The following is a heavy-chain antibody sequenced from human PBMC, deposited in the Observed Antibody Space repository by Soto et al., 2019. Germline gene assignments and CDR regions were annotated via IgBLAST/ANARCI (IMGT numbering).Heavy chain of an antibody. Sequence: HPGGSLRLSCAASGFTFSSYWMSWVRQAPGKGLEWVANIKQDGSEKYYVDSVKGRFTISRDNAKNSLYLQMNSLRAEDTAVYYCARDVRGVSSAVGVTYYYYMDVWGKGTTVTVSS. CDR2: IKQDGSEK. CDR1: GFTFSSYW. D-gene: IGHD3-10*02. CDR3: ARDVRGVSSAVGVTYYYYMDV. V-gene: IGHV3-7*01. J-gene: IGHJ6*03.